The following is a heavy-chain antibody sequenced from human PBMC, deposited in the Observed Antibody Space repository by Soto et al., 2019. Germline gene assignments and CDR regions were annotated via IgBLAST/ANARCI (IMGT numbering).Heavy chain of an antibody. Sequence: GGSLRLSCAASGFTFSSFWMSWARQAPGRGLEWVANIKYDGSEKYYLDSVKGRFTISRDNAKNSLYLQMNSLRAEVTAVYDCASSAVAAPLLFPRWGQGTLVTVSS. CDR1: GFTFSSFW. J-gene: IGHJ4*02. CDR2: IKYDGSEK. V-gene: IGHV3-7*01. D-gene: IGHD6-19*01. CDR3: ASSAVAAPLLFPR.